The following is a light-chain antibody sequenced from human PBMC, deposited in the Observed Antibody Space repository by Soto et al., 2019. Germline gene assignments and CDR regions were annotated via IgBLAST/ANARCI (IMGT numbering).Light chain of an antibody. CDR3: QQSYSTLGT. CDR1: ESISTW. J-gene: IGKJ1*01. Sequence: DIQMTQSPSSLSASVGDRVTITCRASESISTWLAWYQQKPGKAPKLLIYGASSLESGVPPRFSGSGSGTDCTLPISSLQPEDVETDYCQQSYSTLGTFGQGTKVDIK. V-gene: IGKV1-39*01. CDR2: GAS.